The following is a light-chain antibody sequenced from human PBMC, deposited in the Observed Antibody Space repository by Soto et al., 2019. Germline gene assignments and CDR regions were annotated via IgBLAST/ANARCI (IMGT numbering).Light chain of an antibody. CDR3: QQYGSSPWT. CDR1: QSVFSSY. V-gene: IGKV3-20*01. CDR2: GAS. J-gene: IGKJ1*01. Sequence: EIVLTQSPGTLSLSLGERATLSCRASQSVFSSYLAWYQKKPGQAPRLLIYGASSRATGIPDRFSGSGSGTDFTLTISSLEPEDFAVYYCQQYGSSPWTFGQGTKVEIK.